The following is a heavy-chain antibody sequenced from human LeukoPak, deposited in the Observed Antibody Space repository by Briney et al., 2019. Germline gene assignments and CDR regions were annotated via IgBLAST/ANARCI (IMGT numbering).Heavy chain of an antibody. Sequence: EASVKVSCKASGGTFSSYAISWERQAPGQGLEWMGRIIPILGIANYAQEFQGRVTITADKSTSTAYMELSSLRSEDTAVYYCARDTIVGATRGYFDYWGQGTLVTVSS. D-gene: IGHD1-26*01. CDR1: GGTFSSYA. J-gene: IGHJ4*02. V-gene: IGHV1-69*04. CDR3: ARDTIVGATRGYFDY. CDR2: IIPILGIA.